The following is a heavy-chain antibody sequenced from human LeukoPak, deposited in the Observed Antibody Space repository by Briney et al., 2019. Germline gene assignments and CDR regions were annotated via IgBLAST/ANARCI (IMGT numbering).Heavy chain of an antibody. J-gene: IGHJ4*02. Sequence: ASVKVSCKASGGTFSSYAISWVRQAPGQGLEWMGGIIPIFGTANYAQKFQGRVTITTDESTSTAYMELSSLRSEDTAVYYCARAYYYDSSGYYYGIVDYWGQGTLVTVSS. CDR3: ARAYYYDSSGYYYGIVDY. V-gene: IGHV1-69*05. CDR2: IIPIFGTA. CDR1: GGTFSSYA. D-gene: IGHD3-22*01.